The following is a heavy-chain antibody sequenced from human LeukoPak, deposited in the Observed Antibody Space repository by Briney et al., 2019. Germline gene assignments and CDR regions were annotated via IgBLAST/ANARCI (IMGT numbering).Heavy chain of an antibody. Sequence: GGSLRLSCAASGFTLSSYEMNWVRQAPGKGLEWVSYISSSGSTIYYADSVKGRFTISRDNSKNTLYLQMNSLRAEDTAVYYCARVIAARERAWFGELRLYYYSYIDVWGKGTTVTISS. J-gene: IGHJ6*03. CDR1: GFTLSSYE. CDR3: ARVIAARERAWFGELRLYYYSYIDV. V-gene: IGHV3-48*03. CDR2: ISSSGSTI. D-gene: IGHD3-10*01.